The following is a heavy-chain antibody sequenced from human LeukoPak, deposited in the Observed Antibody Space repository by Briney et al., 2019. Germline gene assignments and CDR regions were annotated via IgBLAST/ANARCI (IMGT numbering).Heavy chain of an antibody. Sequence: ASVKVSCKASGYTFTAYYMHWVRQAPGQGLEWMGWMNPNSGDTNYAQNFQDRVTMTRDTSISTAYMELSRLTSDDTAVYYCAREEYCSTCSCAHDYWGQGTLVTVSS. CDR3: AREEYCSTCSCAHDY. D-gene: IGHD2-2*01. V-gene: IGHV1-2*02. CDR2: MNPNSGDT. J-gene: IGHJ4*02. CDR1: GYTFTAYY.